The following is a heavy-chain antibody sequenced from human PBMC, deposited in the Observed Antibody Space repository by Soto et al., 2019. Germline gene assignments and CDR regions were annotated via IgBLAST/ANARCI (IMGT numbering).Heavy chain of an antibody. Sequence: GGSLRLSCAASGFTFSSYAMSWVRQAPGKGLEWVSAISGSGGSTYDADSVKGRFTISRDNSKNTLYLQMNSLRAEDTAVYYCAKYSGSYYARGLGSNWGQGTLVTVSS. D-gene: IGHD1-26*01. CDR2: ISGSGGST. CDR1: GFTFSSYA. CDR3: AKYSGSYYARGLGSN. V-gene: IGHV3-23*01. J-gene: IGHJ4*02.